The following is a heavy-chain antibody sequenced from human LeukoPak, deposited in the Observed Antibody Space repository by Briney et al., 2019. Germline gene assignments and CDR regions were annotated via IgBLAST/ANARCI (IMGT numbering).Heavy chain of an antibody. CDR2: IYYSGNT. D-gene: IGHD2-2*01. Sequence: SETLSLTCTVSGGSIDSGSYYWGWIRQPPGKGLEWIGSIYYSGNTYYNPSLKSRVTISVDTSKNEFSLKLTSVTAADTAVYYCASGSTSFRFQHWGQGTLVTVSS. CDR1: GGSIDSGSYY. CDR3: ASGSTSFRFQH. J-gene: IGHJ1*01. V-gene: IGHV4-39*07.